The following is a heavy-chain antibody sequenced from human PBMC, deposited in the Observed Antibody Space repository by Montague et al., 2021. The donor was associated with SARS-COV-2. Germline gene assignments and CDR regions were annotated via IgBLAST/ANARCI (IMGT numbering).Heavy chain of an antibody. D-gene: IGHD3-22*01. CDR1: GGSISSSSYY. CDR2: IYYSGST. J-gene: IGHJ5*02. CDR3: ARGVTMIVVVMWYNWFDP. V-gene: IGHV4-39*01. Sequence: SETLSLTCTVSGGSISSSSYYWGWLRQPPGKGLEWIGSIYYSGSTYYNPSLKSRVTISVDTSKNQFSLKLSSVTAADTAVYYCARGVTMIVVVMWYNWFDPWGQGTLVTVSS.